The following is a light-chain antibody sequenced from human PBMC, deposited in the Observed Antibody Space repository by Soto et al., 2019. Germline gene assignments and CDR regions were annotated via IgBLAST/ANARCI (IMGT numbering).Light chain of an antibody. CDR2: GAS. J-gene: IGKJ3*01. Sequence: EIVMTQSPATLSVSPGERATLSCRASQSISDTLAWYQQKPGQAPRLLIYGASTRATGIPARFSGSGSGTQFTLTISSLQSEDFALYYCQQYNNWPPFTFGPGTKVDIK. CDR1: QSISDT. CDR3: QQYNNWPPFT. V-gene: IGKV3-15*01.